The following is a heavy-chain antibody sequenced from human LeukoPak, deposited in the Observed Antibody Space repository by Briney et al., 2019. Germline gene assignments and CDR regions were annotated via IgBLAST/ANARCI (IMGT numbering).Heavy chain of an antibody. Sequence: PGGSLRLSCAASGFTFSSYSMNWVRQAPGKGLEWVSFISTSSSYIYYADSVKGRFTISRDNAKKSLYLQMNSLRAEDTAVYYCARDGSIPWGYYMDVWGKGTTVTVSS. CDR1: GFTFSSYS. CDR3: ARDGSIPWGYYMDV. J-gene: IGHJ6*03. D-gene: IGHD2-2*02. CDR2: ISTSSSYI. V-gene: IGHV3-21*01.